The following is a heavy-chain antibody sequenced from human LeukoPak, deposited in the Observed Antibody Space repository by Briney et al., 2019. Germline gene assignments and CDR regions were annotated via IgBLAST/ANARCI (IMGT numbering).Heavy chain of an antibody. CDR2: IYYSGST. J-gene: IGHJ3*02. CDR3: ARGYYDILTSDAFDI. Sequence: SETLSLTCTVSGGSISSYYWSWIRQPPGKGLEWIGYIYYSGSTNYNPSLKSRVSISVDTSKTQFSLKLSSVTAADTAVYYCARGYYDILTSDAFDIWGQGTMVTVSS. CDR1: GGSISSYY. V-gene: IGHV4-59*01. D-gene: IGHD3-9*01.